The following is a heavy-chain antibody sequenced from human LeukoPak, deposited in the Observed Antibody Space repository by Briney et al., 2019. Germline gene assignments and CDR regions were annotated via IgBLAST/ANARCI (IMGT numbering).Heavy chain of an antibody. CDR2: IFTSGIS. J-gene: IGHJ6*03. Sequence: SETLSLTCTVSGGSLSLYYWNWIRQPAGKGLEWIGRIFTSGISNHNPSLKSRVTMSVDTSKSQFSLNLSSVTAADTAVYYCARESSGTYYNPLGYMDVWGKGTTVTVSS. CDR3: ARESSGTYYNPLGYMDV. D-gene: IGHD3-10*01. CDR1: GGSLSLYY. V-gene: IGHV4-4*07.